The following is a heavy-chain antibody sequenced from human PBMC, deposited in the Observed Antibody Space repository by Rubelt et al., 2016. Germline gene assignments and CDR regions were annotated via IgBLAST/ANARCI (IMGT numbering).Heavy chain of an antibody. CDR1: GYTFTSYA. CDR3: ARDISEGQGH. Sequence: QVQLVQSGSELKKPGASVKVSCKASGYTFTSYAMNWVRQAPGQGLEWMGWINTNTGNQSDARGVTGRLVCSFETSVSTAYLQISGLKAEDTAVYYCARDISEGQGHWGQGTLVTVSS. J-gene: IGHJ1*01. V-gene: IGHV7-4-1*02. CDR2: INTNTGNQ.